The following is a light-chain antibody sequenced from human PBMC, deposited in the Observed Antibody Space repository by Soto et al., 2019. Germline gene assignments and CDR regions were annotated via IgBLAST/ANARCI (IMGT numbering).Light chain of an antibody. CDR2: SAS. Sequence: EIVMTQSPATLSLSPGQRATLSCRASQSVSSKLAWYQQRPGQAPRLLIYSASNRATGIPDRFSGSGSGTDFTLTISRLEPEDFAVYYCQQYGSSGTFGQGTKV. J-gene: IGKJ1*01. V-gene: IGKV3-20*01. CDR3: QQYGSSGT. CDR1: QSVSSK.